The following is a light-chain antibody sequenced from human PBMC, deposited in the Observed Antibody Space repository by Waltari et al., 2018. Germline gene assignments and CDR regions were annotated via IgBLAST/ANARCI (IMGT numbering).Light chain of an antibody. V-gene: IGLV2-23*02. Sequence: QSALTQPASVSGSPGQAITISCTGNRSDDENYQLDSWYQQHPGKAPKLIIYEVSQRPSGVSNRFSGSKAGTTASLTISGLQAEDEADFYCCSYAGSGSSVVFGGGTKLTVL. J-gene: IGLJ2*01. CDR1: RSDDENYQL. CDR2: EVS. CDR3: CSYAGSGSSVV.